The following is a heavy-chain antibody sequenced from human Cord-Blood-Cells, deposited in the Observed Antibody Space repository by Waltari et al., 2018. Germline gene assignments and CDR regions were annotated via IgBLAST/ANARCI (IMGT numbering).Heavy chain of an antibody. D-gene: IGHD3-22*01. Sequence: QVQLVQSGPEVQKPGSSVNVSCKAPGGTSSIYAISWVRQAPGQGLEWMGGIIPILGIANYAQKFQGRVTITADKSTSTAYMELSSLRSEDTAVYYCASQVVVIDAFDIWGQGTMVTVSS. CDR1: GGTSSIYA. V-gene: IGHV1-69*10. CDR3: ASQVVVIDAFDI. CDR2: IIPILGIA. J-gene: IGHJ3*02.